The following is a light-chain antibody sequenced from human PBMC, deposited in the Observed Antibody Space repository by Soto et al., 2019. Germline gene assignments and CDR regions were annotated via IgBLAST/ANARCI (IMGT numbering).Light chain of an antibody. CDR2: SAT. J-gene: IGKJ5*01. CDR1: ESVSGRQ. CDR3: QQYATSPS. V-gene: IGKV3-20*01. Sequence: EIVLTQSPGTLSLSPVEKATLSCRASESVSGRQLAWYQQKPGQAPRLIMYSATNRATGIPDRFGGSVSGTDFTLTISSLEPEDFAVFYCQQYATSPSFGQGTRLEIK.